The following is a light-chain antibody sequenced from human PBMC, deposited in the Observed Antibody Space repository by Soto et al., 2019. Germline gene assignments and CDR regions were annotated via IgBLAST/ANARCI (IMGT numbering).Light chain of an antibody. CDR1: QSVSSD. J-gene: IGKJ5*01. CDR3: QTYKNWPL. CDR2: FAS. V-gene: IGKV3-15*01. Sequence: ELVLTQSPATLSLSPGERATLSCRASQSVSSDFLAWYQRKPGQAPRHLLYFASTRATGIPVRFSGSGFGTEFTLTISSLQSEDFAVYYCQTYKNWPLFGQGTRLEIK.